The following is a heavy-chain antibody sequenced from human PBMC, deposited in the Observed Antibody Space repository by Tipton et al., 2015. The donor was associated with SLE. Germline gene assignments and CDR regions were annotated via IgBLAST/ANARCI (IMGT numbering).Heavy chain of an antibody. Sequence: TLSLTCTVSGGSISSYYWSWIRQPPGKGLEWIGYIFHSGITYYNPSLKSRVTMSVDRSKNQFSLRLTSVTAADTAVYYCTRHYRFCSAGTCYFFDYWGQGSLVTVSS. V-gene: IGHV4-59*04. CDR3: TRHYRFCSAGTCYFFDY. J-gene: IGHJ4*02. D-gene: IGHD2-15*01. CDR1: GGSISSYY. CDR2: IFHSGIT.